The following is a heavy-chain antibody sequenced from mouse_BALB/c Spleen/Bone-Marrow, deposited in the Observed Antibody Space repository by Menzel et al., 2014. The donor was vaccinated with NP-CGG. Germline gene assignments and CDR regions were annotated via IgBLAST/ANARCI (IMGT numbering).Heavy chain of an antibody. J-gene: IGHJ3*01. CDR1: GFTFSSYA. CDR3: ARGGGYDYGSWFAY. Sequence: EVKVIESGGGLVKPGGSLKLSCAASGFTFSSYAMSWVRQIPEKRLEWVASISSGGSTYYPDSVKGRFTISRDNARNILYLQMSSLRSEDTAMYYCARGGGYDYGSWFAYWGPGTLVTVSA. CDR2: ISSGGST. V-gene: IGHV5-6-5*01. D-gene: IGHD2-4*01.